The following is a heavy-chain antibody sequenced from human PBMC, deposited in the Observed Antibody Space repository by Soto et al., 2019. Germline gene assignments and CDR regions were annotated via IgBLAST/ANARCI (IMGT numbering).Heavy chain of an antibody. CDR3: ARDQGDFWSGYSEFDY. V-gene: IGHV3-64*01. J-gene: IGHJ4*02. CDR2: ISSNGGST. D-gene: IGHD3-3*01. CDR1: GFTFSSYA. Sequence: EVQLVESGGGLVQPGGSLRLSCAASGFTFSSYAMHWVRQAPGKGLEYVSAISSNGGSTYYANSVKGRFTISRDNSKNTLYLQMGSLRAEDMAVYYCARDQGDFWSGYSEFDYWGQGTLVTVSS.